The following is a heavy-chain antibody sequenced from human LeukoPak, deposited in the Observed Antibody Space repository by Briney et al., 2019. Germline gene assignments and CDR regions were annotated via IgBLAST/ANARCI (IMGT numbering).Heavy chain of an antibody. CDR3: ARDRESSPWELLLDY. CDR2: IHSSGRT. J-gene: IGHJ4*02. D-gene: IGHD1-26*01. CDR1: DGSFRGYY. V-gene: IGHV4-34*01. Sequence: SETLSLTCAVSDGSFRGYYWNWIRQPPGKGLEWAGEIHSSGRTNYNPSLKSRLTLSVDTPKYQFSLKLSSVTAADTALYYCARDRESSPWELLLDYWGQGILVTVSS.